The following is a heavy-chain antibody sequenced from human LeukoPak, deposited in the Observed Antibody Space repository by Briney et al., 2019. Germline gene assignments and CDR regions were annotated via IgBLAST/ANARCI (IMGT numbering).Heavy chain of an antibody. CDR2: IRYDGSNK. J-gene: IGHJ3*02. V-gene: IGHV3-30*02. CDR1: GFTFSSYG. Sequence: GGSLRLSCAASGFTFSSYGMHWVRQAPGKGLEWVAFIRYDGSNKYYADSVKGRFTISRDNSKNTLYLQMNSLRAEDTAVYYCARVFGYRDAFDIWGQGTMVTVSS. D-gene: IGHD5-18*01. CDR3: ARVFGYRDAFDI.